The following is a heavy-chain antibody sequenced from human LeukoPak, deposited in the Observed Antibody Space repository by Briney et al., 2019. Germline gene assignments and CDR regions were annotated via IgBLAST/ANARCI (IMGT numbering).Heavy chain of an antibody. CDR3: ASPSGHM. CDR1: GFTVSSNY. D-gene: IGHD2-21*01. Sequence: GRSLRLSCAVSGFTVSSNYMTWVRLAPGKGLEYVSVIYGGDATHYADSVKGRFTISRDNYKNTVYLQMNNLRYEDTATYYCASPSGHMWGRGTPVTVSS. CDR2: IYGGDAT. J-gene: IGHJ2*01. V-gene: IGHV3-66*01.